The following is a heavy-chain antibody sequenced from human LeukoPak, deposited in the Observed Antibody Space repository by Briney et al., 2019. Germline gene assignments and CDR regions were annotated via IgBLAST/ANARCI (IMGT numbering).Heavy chain of an antibody. V-gene: IGHV4-34*01. D-gene: IGHD1-26*01. CDR2: INHSGST. CDR1: GGSFSGYY. CDR3: ARGQSGSCV. Sequence: SETLSLTCAVYGGSFSGYYWSWIRQPPGKGLEWIGEINHSGSTNYNPSLKSRVTISVDTSKNQFSLKLSSVTAADTAVYYCARGQSGSCVWGQGTLVTVSS. J-gene: IGHJ4*02.